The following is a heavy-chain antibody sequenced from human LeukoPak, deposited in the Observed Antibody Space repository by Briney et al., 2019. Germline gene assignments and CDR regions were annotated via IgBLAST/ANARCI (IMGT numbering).Heavy chain of an antibody. J-gene: IGHJ4*02. CDR2: NNGDGSTT. CDR1: GFSLSGYW. CDR3: ARGAYYYED. V-gene: IGHV3-74*01. Sequence: GGSLRLSCVASGFSLSGYWMYWVRQAPGKGLMYISRNNGDGSTTNYADVVKGRFTMSRDNVKNTLYLQMNSLRAEDTAVYYCARGAYYYEDWGQGTLVTVS. D-gene: IGHD3-22*01.